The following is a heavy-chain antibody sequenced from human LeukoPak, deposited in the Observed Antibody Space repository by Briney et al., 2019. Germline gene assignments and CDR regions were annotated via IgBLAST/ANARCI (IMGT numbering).Heavy chain of an antibody. CDR1: GFTFSCYS. D-gene: IGHD2-2*01. J-gene: IGHJ3*02. V-gene: IGHV3-48*01. CDR2: ISSSSSTI. Sequence: PGGSLRLSCAASGFTFSCYSMNWVRQAPGKGLEWVSYISSSSSTIYYADSVKGRFTISRDNAKNSLYLQMNSLRAEDTAVYYCARGEDIVVVPSALAFDIWGQGTMVTVSS. CDR3: ARGEDIVVVPSALAFDI.